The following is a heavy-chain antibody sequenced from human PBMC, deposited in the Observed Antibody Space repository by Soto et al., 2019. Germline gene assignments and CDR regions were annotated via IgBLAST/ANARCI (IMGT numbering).Heavy chain of an antibody. CDR1: GDYLSNIGNS. CDR2: VYPSGAT. J-gene: IGHJ4*02. Sequence: TLSLPCRVAGDYLSNIGNSWDWTRQAPGRGLEWIGYVYPSGATYYNPSFRGRLTLSIDRSKNQFSLKLTSVTAADTAVYYCARGNGSKVLEHWGQGTLVTGSA. CDR3: ARGNGSKVLEH. V-gene: IGHV4-30-2*01. D-gene: IGHD6-13*01.